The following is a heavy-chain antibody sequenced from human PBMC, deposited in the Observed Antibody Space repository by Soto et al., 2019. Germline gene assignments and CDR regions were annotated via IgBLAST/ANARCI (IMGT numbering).Heavy chain of an antibody. CDR1: GGSISSYY. V-gene: IGHV4-59*08. J-gene: IGHJ6*03. Sequence: QVQLQESGPGLVKPSETLSLTCTVSGGSISSYYWSWIRQPPGKGLEWIGYIYYSGSTNSNPSLKSRVTISVDTSKNQFSLKLSSVTAADTAVYYCARQMVVVVPAASKYYYYYMDVWGKGTTVTVSS. CDR2: IYYSGST. CDR3: ARQMVVVVPAASKYYYYYMDV. D-gene: IGHD2-2*01.